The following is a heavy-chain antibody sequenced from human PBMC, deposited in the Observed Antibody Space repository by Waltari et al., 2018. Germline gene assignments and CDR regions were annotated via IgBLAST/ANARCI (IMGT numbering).Heavy chain of an antibody. CDR2: IIPIFGTA. D-gene: IGHD3-22*01. CDR1: GGTFSSYA. CDR3: ARDLHYYDSSGYYNYYFDY. Sequence: QVQLVQSGAEVKKPGSSVKVSCKASGGTFSSYAISWVRQAPGQGLEWMGGIIPIFGTANYAQKFQGRVTITADESTSTAYMELSRLRSEDTAVYYCARDLHYYDSSGYYNYYFDYWGQGTLVTVSS. V-gene: IGHV1-69*12. J-gene: IGHJ4*02.